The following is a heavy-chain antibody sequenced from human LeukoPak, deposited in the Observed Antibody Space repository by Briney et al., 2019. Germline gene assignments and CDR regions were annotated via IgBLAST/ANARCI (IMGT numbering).Heavy chain of an antibody. Sequence: GASVKVSCKASGYTFTGYYMHWVRQAPGQGLEWMGWINPNSGGTNYAQKFQGRVTMTRDMSTSTVYMELSSLRSEDTAVYYCARDSSSNWFDPWGQGTLVTVSS. CDR1: GYTFTGYY. CDR2: INPNSGGT. CDR3: ARDSSSNWFDP. V-gene: IGHV1-2*02. J-gene: IGHJ5*02. D-gene: IGHD6-6*01.